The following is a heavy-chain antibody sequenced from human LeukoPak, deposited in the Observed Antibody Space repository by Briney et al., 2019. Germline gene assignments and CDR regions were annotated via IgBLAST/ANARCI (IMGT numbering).Heavy chain of an antibody. CDR2: INSDGSST. CDR3: AELGITMIGGV. D-gene: IGHD3-10*02. J-gene: IGHJ6*04. Sequence: PGGSLRLPCAASRFTFSTYWMHWVRQAPGKGLVWVSRINSDGSSTGYADSVKGRFTISRDNAKNSLYLQMNSLRAEDTAVYYCAELGITMIGGVWGKGTTVTISS. CDR1: RFTFSTYW. V-gene: IGHV3-74*01.